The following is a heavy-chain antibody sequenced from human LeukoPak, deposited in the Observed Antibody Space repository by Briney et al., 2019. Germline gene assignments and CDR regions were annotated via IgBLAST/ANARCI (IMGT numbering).Heavy chain of an antibody. J-gene: IGHJ4*02. CDR1: GYTFINYG. CDR3: ARGRRYGDSGTPDY. Sequence: ASVKVSCKASGYTFINYGVTWVRQAPGQGLEWMGWISAYNGNTNYAQKLQGRVTMTTDTSTSTAYMELRSLRSDDTAVYYCARGRRYGDSGTPDYWGQGTLVTVSS. V-gene: IGHV1-18*01. CDR2: ISAYNGNT. D-gene: IGHD4-17*01.